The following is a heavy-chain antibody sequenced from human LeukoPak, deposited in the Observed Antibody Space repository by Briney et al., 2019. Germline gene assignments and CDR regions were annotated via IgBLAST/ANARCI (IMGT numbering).Heavy chain of an antibody. CDR3: AKDGGYSSSSGELDY. V-gene: IGHV3-43*01. J-gene: IGHJ4*02. CDR1: GFTFDDYI. Sequence: GGSLRLSCAASGFTFDDYIMHWVRQAPGKGLEWVSLISWDGGSTYYADSVKGRFTISRDNSKNSLYLQMNSLRTEDTALYYCAKDGGYSSSSGELDYWGQGTLVTVSS. CDR2: ISWDGGST. D-gene: IGHD6-6*01.